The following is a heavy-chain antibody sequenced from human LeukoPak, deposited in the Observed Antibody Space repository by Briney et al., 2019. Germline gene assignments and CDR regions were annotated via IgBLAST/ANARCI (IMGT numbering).Heavy chain of an antibody. CDR3: ARGSGWFRGLFDY. V-gene: IGHV1-69*06. Sequence: GASVKVSCKASGGTFSSYAISWVRQAPGQGLEWMGGIIPIFGTANYAQKFQGRVTITADKSTSTAYMELRSLRSDDTAVYYCARGSGWFRGLFDYWGQGTLVTVSS. CDR1: GGTFSSYA. D-gene: IGHD6-19*01. J-gene: IGHJ4*02. CDR2: IIPIFGTA.